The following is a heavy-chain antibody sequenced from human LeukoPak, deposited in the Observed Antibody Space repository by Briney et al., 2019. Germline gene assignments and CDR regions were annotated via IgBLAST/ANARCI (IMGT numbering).Heavy chain of an antibody. CDR1: GFTFSNYE. CDR2: ISSSGNTR. CDR3: ARDRMNYYGSGISDY. D-gene: IGHD3-10*01. V-gene: IGHV3-48*03. Sequence: GGSLRLSCAASGFTFSNYEMNWVRQAPGKGLEWVSFISSSGNTRYYADSVRGRFTISRDNAKNSVYLQMNSLGGEDTAVYFCARDRMNYYGSGISDYWGQGTLVTVSS. J-gene: IGHJ4*02.